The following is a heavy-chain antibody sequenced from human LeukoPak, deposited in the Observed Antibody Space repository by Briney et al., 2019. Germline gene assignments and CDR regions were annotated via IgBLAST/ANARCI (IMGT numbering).Heavy chain of an antibody. CDR2: IIPILGIA. V-gene: IGHV1-69*10. J-gene: IGHJ3*02. Sequence: SVTVSCKASGGTFSSYTISWVRQAPGQGIEWMGGIIPILGIANYAQKFQGRVTITADKSTSTAYMELSSLRSEDTAVYYCAREGTQVTMVRGVIGIWGQGTMVTVSS. CDR1: GGTFSSYT. D-gene: IGHD3-10*01. CDR3: AREGTQVTMVRGVIGI.